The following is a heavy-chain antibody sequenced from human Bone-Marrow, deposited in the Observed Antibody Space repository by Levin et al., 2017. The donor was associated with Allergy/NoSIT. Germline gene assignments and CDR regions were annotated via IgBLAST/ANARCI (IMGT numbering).Heavy chain of an antibody. J-gene: IGHJ6*02. CDR1: GFTFSSYG. Sequence: LSLTCAASGFTFSSYGMHWVRQAPGKGLEWVAVIWYDGSNKYYADSVKGRFTISRDNSKNTLYLQMNSLRAEDTAVYYCARERSVGDRDYYDYGMDGWGQGTTVTVSS. V-gene: IGHV3-33*01. D-gene: IGHD3-16*01. CDR3: ARERSVGDRDYYDYGMDG. CDR2: IWYDGSNK.